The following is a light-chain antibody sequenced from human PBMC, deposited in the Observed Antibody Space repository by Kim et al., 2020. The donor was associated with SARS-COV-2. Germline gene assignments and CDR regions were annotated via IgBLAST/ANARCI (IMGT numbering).Light chain of an antibody. CDR1: SSVIGHSNF. V-gene: IGLV2-14*03. CDR3: GSYTSSSTFV. Sequence: QSALTQPASVYGSPGQSVTISCTGTSSVIGHSNFVSWYQQPPGEVPKLIIFDVSHRPSGVSDRFSGSKSGHTASLTISGLQAEDEADFYCGSYTSSSTFVFGGGTQLTVL. J-gene: IGLJ2*01. CDR2: DVS.